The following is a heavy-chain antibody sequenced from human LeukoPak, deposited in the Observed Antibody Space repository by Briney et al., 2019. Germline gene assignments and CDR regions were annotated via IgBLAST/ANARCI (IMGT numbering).Heavy chain of an antibody. CDR1: GDTFSSYT. Sequence: ASEKVSCKASGDTFSSYTISWVRHAPVQGLEWMGWMNPNSGNTGYAQKFQGRVSITSSTSTSTAFMELGDLRSEDTAVYYCARGGASAAARRFDPWGQGTLVTVSS. V-gene: IGHV1-8*02. CDR2: MNPNSGNT. J-gene: IGHJ5*02. CDR3: ARGGASAAARRFDP. D-gene: IGHD2-2*01.